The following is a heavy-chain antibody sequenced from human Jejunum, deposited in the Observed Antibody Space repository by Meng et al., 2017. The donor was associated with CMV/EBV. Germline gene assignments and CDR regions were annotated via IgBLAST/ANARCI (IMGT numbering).Heavy chain of an antibody. J-gene: IGHJ4*02. D-gene: IGHD1-26*01. CDR2: ISSDGIIE. CDR3: AKDQNRWEILYYFDH. Sequence: SRFPFRNFGMHCVRQAPGEGLEWVAVISSDGIIEHYADSVKGRFTISRDNSKNTLFLQMNSLRAEDTAVYYCAKDQNRWEILYYFDHWGQGTLVTVSS. V-gene: IGHV3-30*18. CDR1: RFPFRNFG.